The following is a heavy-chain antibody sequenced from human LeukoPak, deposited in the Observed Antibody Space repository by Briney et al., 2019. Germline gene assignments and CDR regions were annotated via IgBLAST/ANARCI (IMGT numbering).Heavy chain of an antibody. CDR2: INHSGST. CDR1: GGSFSGYY. Sequence: PSEALSLTCAVYGGSFSGYYWSWIRQPPGKRLEWIGEINHSGSTNYNPSLKSRVTISVDTSKNQFSLKLSSVTAADTAVYYCARGRRIVVVPAAYGPWGQGTLVTVSS. CDR3: ARGRRIVVVPAAYGP. D-gene: IGHD2-2*01. J-gene: IGHJ5*02. V-gene: IGHV4-34*01.